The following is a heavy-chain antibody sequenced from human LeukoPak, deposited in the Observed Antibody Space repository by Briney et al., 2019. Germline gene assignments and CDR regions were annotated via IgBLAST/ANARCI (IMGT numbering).Heavy chain of an antibody. CDR3: TTKAVPGGH. CDR2: IKSKTDGGTT. D-gene: IGHD6-19*01. V-gene: IGHV3-15*01. Sequence: TGGSLRLSCAASGFTFSTAWMTWVRQAPGKGLEWVGRIKSKTDGGTTDYTAPVKGRFTVSRDDSKNMFYLQMNSLKAEDTAVYYCTTKAVPGGHWGQGTLVTVSS. J-gene: IGHJ4*02. CDR1: GFTFSTAW.